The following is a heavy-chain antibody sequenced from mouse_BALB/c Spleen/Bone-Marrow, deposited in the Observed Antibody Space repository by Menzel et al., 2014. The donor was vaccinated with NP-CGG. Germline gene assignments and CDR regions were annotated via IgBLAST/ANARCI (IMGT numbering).Heavy chain of an antibody. V-gene: IGHV7-3*02. Sequence: EVKLVASGGGLVQPGGSLRLSCATSGFTFTDYYMSWVRQTPGKALEWLGFIRDKANGYTADYSVSVKGRFTISRDNSQKIIYLQMNSLRAEDSATYYCARDENYDIYWYFDVWGSGTTVTVAS. CDR2: IRDKANGYTA. D-gene: IGHD1-1*01. J-gene: IGHJ1*01. CDR3: ARDENYDIYWYFDV. CDR1: GFTFTDYY.